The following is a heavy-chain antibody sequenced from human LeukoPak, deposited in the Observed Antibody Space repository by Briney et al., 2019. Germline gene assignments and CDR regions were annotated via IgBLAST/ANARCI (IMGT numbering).Heavy chain of an antibody. CDR3: ATVPPYYGSGTAFDY. Sequence: GASVKVSCKASGYTFTGYYMHWVRQAPGKGLEWMGNFDPEDGETIYAQKFQGRVTMTEDTSTDTAYMELSSLRSEDTAVYYCATVPPYYGSGTAFDYWGQGTLVTVSS. CDR1: GYTFTGYY. V-gene: IGHV1-24*01. J-gene: IGHJ4*02. D-gene: IGHD3-10*01. CDR2: FDPEDGET.